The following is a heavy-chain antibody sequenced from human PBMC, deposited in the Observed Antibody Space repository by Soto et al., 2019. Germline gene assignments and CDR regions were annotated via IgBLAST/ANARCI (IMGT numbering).Heavy chain of an antibody. Sequence: APVKVSCKACGYRFTSYGISWVRQAPGQGLERMGWISAYNGNTNYAQKLQGRVTMTTDTSTSTAYMELRSLRSDDTAVYYCARGRGRGYSYGGSLNTYYYGMDVWGQGTTVTVSS. CDR2: ISAYNGNT. V-gene: IGHV1-18*04. CDR3: ARGRGRGYSYGGSLNTYYYGMDV. CDR1: GYRFTSYG. J-gene: IGHJ6*02. D-gene: IGHD5-18*01.